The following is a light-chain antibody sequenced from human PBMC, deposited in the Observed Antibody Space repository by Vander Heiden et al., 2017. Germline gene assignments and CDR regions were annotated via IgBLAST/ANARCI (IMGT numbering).Light chain of an antibody. V-gene: IGKV3-20*01. CDR3: QQYGSSPMYS. Sequence: EIVLTQSPGTLSLSPGERATLSCRASQSLSSSFLAWYQQKPGQAPRLLIYGASTRATGIPDRFSGSGYGTDFTLTISRREPEDFAVYYCQQYGSSPMYSFGQGTKLEIK. J-gene: IGKJ2*03. CDR1: QSLSSSF. CDR2: GAS.